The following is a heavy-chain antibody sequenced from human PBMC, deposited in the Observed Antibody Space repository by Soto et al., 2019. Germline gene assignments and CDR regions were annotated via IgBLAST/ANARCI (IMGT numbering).Heavy chain of an antibody. CDR1: GFTFSSYW. Sequence: EVRLVESGGGLVQPGGSLTLSCAASGFTFSSYWMTWVRQAPGKGLEWVANINQDGSEKYYMDSMKGRFTISRDNAKNSLLLQLNSLRAEDTAVYYRARDRGRTDLRDTHYYDSSDLDYGMDVWGQGTTVTVSS. D-gene: IGHD3-22*01. CDR3: ARDRGRTDLRDTHYYDSSDLDYGMDV. V-gene: IGHV3-7*01. J-gene: IGHJ6*02. CDR2: INQDGSEK.